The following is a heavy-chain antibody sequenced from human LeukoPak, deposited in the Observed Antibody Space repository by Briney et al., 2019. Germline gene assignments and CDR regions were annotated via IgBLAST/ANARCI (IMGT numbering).Heavy chain of an antibody. J-gene: IGHJ5*02. D-gene: IGHD3-10*01. CDR2: IFYSGTT. CDR3: ARHGSGSYPHNWFDP. Sequence: PSETLSLTCTVSISSISDNSWNWIRQPPGKGLEWIGYIFYSGTTYYNPSLKSRVTISVDTSKNQFSLKLTSVTAADTAVYYCARHGSGSYPHNWFDPWGQGTLVTVSS. CDR1: ISSISDNS. V-gene: IGHV4-59*08.